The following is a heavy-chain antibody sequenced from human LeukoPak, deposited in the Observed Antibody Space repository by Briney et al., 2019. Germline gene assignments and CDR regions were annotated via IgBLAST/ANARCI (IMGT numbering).Heavy chain of an antibody. D-gene: IGHD3-3*01. CDR2: ISAYSGNT. V-gene: IGHV1-18*01. CDR1: GYTFTNYD. CDR3: ARGDFWSGPGHYFDY. Sequence: ASVKVSCKASGYTFTNYDINWVRQAPGQGLEWTGWISAYSGNTNYAQKLQGRVTMTTDTSTNTAYMELRSLRSDDTAVYYCARGDFWSGPGHYFDYWGQGTLVTVSS. J-gene: IGHJ4*02.